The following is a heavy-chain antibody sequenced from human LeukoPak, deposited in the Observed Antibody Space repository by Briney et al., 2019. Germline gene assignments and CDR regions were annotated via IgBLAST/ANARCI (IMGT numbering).Heavy chain of an antibody. CDR1: GFTFSNYT. CDR2: IQYDGSNK. J-gene: IGHJ4*02. D-gene: IGHD6-13*01. V-gene: IGHV3-30*04. Sequence: HPGGSLRLSCAASGFTFSNYTMHWVRQAPGKGLEWVAFIQYDGSNKYYADSVKGRFTISRDNSKNTLYLQMNSLRAEDTAVYYCAKSTGTYSSSCGRWGQGTLVTVSS. CDR3: AKSTGTYSSSCGR.